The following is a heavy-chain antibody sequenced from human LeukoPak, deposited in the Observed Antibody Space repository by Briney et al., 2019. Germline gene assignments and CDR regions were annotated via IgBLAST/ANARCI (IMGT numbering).Heavy chain of an antibody. V-gene: IGHV4-34*01. CDR3: AKGVGRPPGY. Sequence: SETLSLTCAVYGGSFNTYYWTWIRQPPGKGLEWIGDINHSGTTNYNPSLKSRVTMSVDTSNNQFSLRLTSVTAADTAIYYCAKGVGRPPGYWGQRTLVTVSS. D-gene: IGHD1-26*01. CDR2: INHSGTT. CDR1: GGSFNTYY. J-gene: IGHJ4*02.